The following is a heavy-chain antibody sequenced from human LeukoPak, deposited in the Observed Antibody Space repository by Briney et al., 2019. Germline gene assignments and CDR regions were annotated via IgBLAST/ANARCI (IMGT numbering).Heavy chain of an antibody. D-gene: IGHD6-13*01. J-gene: IGHJ4*02. CDR1: GGSISSHY. CDR2: IYYSGST. V-gene: IGHV4-59*11. CDR3: ARYRAAAGPDVFGFDY. Sequence: PSETLSLTCTVSGGSISSHYWSWIRQPPGKGLEWIGYIYYSGSTNYNPSLKSRVTISVDTPKNQFSLKLSSVTAADTAVYYCARYRAAAGPDVFGFDYWGQGTLVTVSS.